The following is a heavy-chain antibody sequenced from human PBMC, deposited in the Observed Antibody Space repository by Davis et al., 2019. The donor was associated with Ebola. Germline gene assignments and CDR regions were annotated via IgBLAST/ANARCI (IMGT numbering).Heavy chain of an antibody. Sequence: SETLSLTCAVYGGSFSGYYWSWIRQPPGKGLEWIGEINHSGSTNYNPSLKSRVTISVDTSKNQFSLKLSSVTAADTAVYYCAGTAMVTGADYWGQGTLVTVSS. CDR1: GGSFSGYY. J-gene: IGHJ4*02. CDR3: AGTAMVTGADY. V-gene: IGHV4-34*01. CDR2: INHSGST. D-gene: IGHD5-18*01.